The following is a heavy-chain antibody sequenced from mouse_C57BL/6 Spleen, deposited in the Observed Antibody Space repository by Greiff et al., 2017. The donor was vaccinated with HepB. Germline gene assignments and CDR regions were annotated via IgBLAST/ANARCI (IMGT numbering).Heavy chain of an antibody. CDR1: GFTFSSYA. V-gene: IGHV5-4*01. J-gene: IGHJ4*01. D-gene: IGHD2-4*01. Sequence: EVQLVESGGGLVKPGGSLKLSCAASGFTFSSYAMSWVRQTPEKRLELVATISDGGSYTYYPDNVKGRFTISRDNAKNNLYLQMSHLKSEDTAMYYCARDTDYDYAMDYWGQGTSVTVSS. CDR3: ARDTDYDYAMDY. CDR2: ISDGGSYT.